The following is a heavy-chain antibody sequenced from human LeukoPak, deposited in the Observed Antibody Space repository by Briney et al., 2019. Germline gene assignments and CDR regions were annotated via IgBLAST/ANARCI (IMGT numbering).Heavy chain of an antibody. V-gene: IGHV3-23*01. Sequence: GGSLRLSCAASGFTFSSYAMGWVRQAPGKGLEWVSAISGSGGSTYYADSVKGRFTISRDNSKNTLYLQMNSLRAEDTAVYYCAKDGMVRGVMSPWGQGTLVTVSS. CDR2: ISGSGGST. CDR1: GFTFSSYA. J-gene: IGHJ5*02. CDR3: AKDGMVRGVMSP. D-gene: IGHD3-10*01.